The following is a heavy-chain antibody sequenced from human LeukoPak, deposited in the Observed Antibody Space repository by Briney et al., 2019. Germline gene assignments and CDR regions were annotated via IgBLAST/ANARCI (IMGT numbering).Heavy chain of an antibody. D-gene: IGHD4-17*01. Sequence: GGSLRLSCAASGSASGFTFSTYGMHWVRQAPGKGLEWVAVISHDGNNKYYADSVKGRFTISRDDSKNTLYLQMSSLRGEDTAVYHCARDKRTMTYGDFVDYWGQGTLVTVSS. CDR1: GSASGFTFSTYG. V-gene: IGHV3-30*19. J-gene: IGHJ4*02. CDR3: ARDKRTMTYGDFVDY. CDR2: ISHDGNNK.